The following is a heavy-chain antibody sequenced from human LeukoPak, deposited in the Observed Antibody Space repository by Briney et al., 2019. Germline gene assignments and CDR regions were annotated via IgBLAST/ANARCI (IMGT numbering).Heavy chain of an antibody. V-gene: IGHV3-53*01. J-gene: IGHJ4*02. CDR1: GFTVSSNY. CDR2: IYSGGST. Sequence: PGGSLRPSCAASGFTVSSNYMSWVRQAPGKGLEWVSVIYSGGSTYYADSVKGRFTISRDNSKNTLYLQMNSLRAEDTAMYYCAKMGELGTDFDYWGQGTLVTVSS. CDR3: AKMGELGTDFDY. D-gene: IGHD7-27*01.